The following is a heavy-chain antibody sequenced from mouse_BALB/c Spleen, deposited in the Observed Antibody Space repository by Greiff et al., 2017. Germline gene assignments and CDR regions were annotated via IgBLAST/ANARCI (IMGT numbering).Heavy chain of an antibody. V-gene: IGHV2-2*02. J-gene: IGHJ3*01. D-gene: IGHD2-1*01. CDR3: ARNGIYYGNYPFAY. Sequence: VQLVESGPGLVQPSQSLSITCTVSGFSLTSYGVHWVRQSPGKGLEWLGVIWSGGSTDYNAAFISRLSISKDNSKSQVFFKMNSLQANDTAIYYCARNGIYYGNYPFAYWGQGTLVTVSA. CDR2: IWSGGST. CDR1: GFSLTSYG.